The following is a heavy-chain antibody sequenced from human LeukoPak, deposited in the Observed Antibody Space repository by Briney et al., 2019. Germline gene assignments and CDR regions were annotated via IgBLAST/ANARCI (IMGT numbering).Heavy chain of an antibody. D-gene: IGHD3-10*01. Sequence: PSETLSLTCAVYGGSFSGYYWSWIRQPPGKGLEWIGEINHSGSTNYNPSLKSRVTISVDTSKNQFSLKLSSVTAADTAVYYCARHRLDGSGSYGQYYYYYYMDVWGKGTTVTISS. CDR3: ARHRLDGSGSYGQYYYYYYMDV. CDR1: GGSFSGYY. CDR2: INHSGST. V-gene: IGHV4-34*01. J-gene: IGHJ6*03.